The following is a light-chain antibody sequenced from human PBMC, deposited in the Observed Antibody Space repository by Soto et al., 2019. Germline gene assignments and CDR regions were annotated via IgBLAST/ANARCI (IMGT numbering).Light chain of an antibody. CDR1: SSNIGAGYD. J-gene: IGLJ2*01. Sequence: QSVLTQPPSVSGAPGQRVTISCTGSSSNIGAGYDVHWYQHLPGTAPKLLIYGNSNRPSGVPDRFSGSKSGTSASLAITGLQAEDEADYYCQSYASSLSVVFGGGTKLTVL. V-gene: IGLV1-40*01. CDR3: QSYASSLSVV. CDR2: GNS.